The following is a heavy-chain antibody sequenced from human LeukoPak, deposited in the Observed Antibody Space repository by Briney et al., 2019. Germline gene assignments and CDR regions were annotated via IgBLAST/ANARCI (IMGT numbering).Heavy chain of an antibody. V-gene: IGHV3-74*01. D-gene: IGHD2-8*02. CDR3: AKDTGTARLAYIWFDP. CDR2: INNDGIST. J-gene: IGHJ5*02. Sequence: GGALRLSCAASGFTLSSYWMHWGRQAPRQGLVWVSRINNDGISTSYADSVRCRFTISRDNAKNTLYLQMNSLRAEDTAVYYCAKDTGTARLAYIWFDPWGQGTLVTVSS. CDR1: GFTLSSYW.